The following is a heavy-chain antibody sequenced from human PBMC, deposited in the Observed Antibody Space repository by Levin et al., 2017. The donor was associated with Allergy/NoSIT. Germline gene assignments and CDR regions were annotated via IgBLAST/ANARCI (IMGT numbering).Heavy chain of an antibody. CDR2: IYSSGSA. V-gene: IGHV4-61*02. D-gene: IGHD3-10*01. Sequence: SPTLSLPCTVSGGSIRSGSYYWSWIRQPAAKGLEWIGRIYSSGSANYNPSLKSRVTISVDTSKNQFSLKLSSVTAADTAVYYCARAEVGSEHWGQGTLVTVSS. CDR1: GGSIRSGSYY. CDR3: ARAEVGSEH. J-gene: IGHJ4*02.